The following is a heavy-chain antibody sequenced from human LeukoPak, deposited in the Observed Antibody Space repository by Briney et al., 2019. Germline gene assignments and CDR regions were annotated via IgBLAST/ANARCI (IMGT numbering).Heavy chain of an antibody. V-gene: IGHV1-2*02. CDR1: GYTFTGYY. Sequence: ASVKVSCKASGYTFTGYYMHWVRQAPGQGLEWMGWINPNSGGTNYAQKFQGRVTMTRDTSISTAYMELSRLRSDDTAVYYCARSRLGSSWFDYWGQGTLVTVSS. J-gene: IGHJ4*02. CDR2: INPNSGGT. D-gene: IGHD6-13*01. CDR3: ARSRLGSSWFDY.